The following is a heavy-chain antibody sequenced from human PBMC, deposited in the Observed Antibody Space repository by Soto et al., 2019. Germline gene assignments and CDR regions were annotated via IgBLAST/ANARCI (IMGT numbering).Heavy chain of an antibody. CDR1: GYTFTRYN. Sequence: ASGKVSCRASGYTFTRYNVHWVRQAPGQGLEWMAIINPSGGTTYYVQKFEGRVTLTTDTSTSTVYMELSSLRSDDTAVYYCARVRGGGSEYFFDYWGQGTLVTVSS. V-gene: IGHV1-46*01. D-gene: IGHD2-15*01. J-gene: IGHJ4*02. CDR2: INPSGGTT. CDR3: ARVRGGGSEYFFDY.